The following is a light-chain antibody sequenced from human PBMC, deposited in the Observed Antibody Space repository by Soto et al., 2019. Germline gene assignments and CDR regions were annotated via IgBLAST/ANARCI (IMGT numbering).Light chain of an antibody. J-gene: IGLJ3*02. CDR3: CSYAGTYTWV. Sequence: QSVLTQPRSVSGSPGQSVTISCTGTSSDVGGYNSVSWYQQYPGKAPKLMIYDVSKRPSGVPDRFSGSKSGNGASLTISGLQAEDEADYYCCSYAGTYTWVFGGGTKLTVL. CDR2: DVS. V-gene: IGLV2-11*01. CDR1: SSDVGGYNS.